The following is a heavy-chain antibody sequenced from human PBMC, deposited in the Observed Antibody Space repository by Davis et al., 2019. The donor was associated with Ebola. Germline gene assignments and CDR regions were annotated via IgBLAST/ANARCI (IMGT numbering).Heavy chain of an antibody. CDR3: AKARYTAMVFYFDY. V-gene: IGHV3-23*01. J-gene: IGHJ4*02. D-gene: IGHD5-18*01. Sequence: GGSLRLSCAASGFTFSSYAMSWVRQAPGKGLEWVSAISGSGGSTYYADSVKGRFTISRDNAKNSLYLQMNSLRAEDTAVYYCAKARYTAMVFYFDYWGQGTLVTVSS. CDR2: ISGSGGST. CDR1: GFTFSSYA.